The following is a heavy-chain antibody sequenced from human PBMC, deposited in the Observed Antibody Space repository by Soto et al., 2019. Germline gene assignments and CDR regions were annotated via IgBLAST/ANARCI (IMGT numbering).Heavy chain of an antibody. CDR3: ARVSRGDDYYYGMDL. Sequence: ASVRVSCKASGYTFTSYGISWVRQAPGQGLEWMGWISAYNGNANYAQKLQGRVTMTTDTSTSAAYMELRSLRSDDTAVYYCARVSRGDDYYYGMDLWGQGTTVTVSS. J-gene: IGHJ6*02. CDR2: ISAYNGNA. V-gene: IGHV1-18*01. D-gene: IGHD3-10*01. CDR1: GYTFTSYG.